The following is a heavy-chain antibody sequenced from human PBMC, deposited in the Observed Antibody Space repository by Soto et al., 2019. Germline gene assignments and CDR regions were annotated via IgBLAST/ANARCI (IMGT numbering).Heavy chain of an antibody. CDR2: IYYSGST. Sequence: SETLSLTCTVSGGSASAYYWSWIRRPPGKGLEWIGYIYYSGSTIYNPSLKSRVTISVDTSKNQFSLKLSSVTAADTAVYYCARVLDYCSSTSCYYWFDPWGQGTLVTVS. V-gene: IGHV4-59*08. J-gene: IGHJ5*02. CDR1: GGSASAYY. CDR3: ARVLDYCSSTSCYYWFDP. D-gene: IGHD2-2*01.